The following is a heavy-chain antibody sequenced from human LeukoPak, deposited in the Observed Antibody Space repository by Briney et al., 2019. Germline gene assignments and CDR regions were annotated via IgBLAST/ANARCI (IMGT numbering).Heavy chain of an antibody. Sequence: ASVKVSCKASGYTFTSYGISWVRQAPGQGLEWMGWISAYNGNTNYAQKLQGRVTMTTDTSTSTAYMELRSLRSDDTAVYYCARDPALTVPTNWFDSWGQGTLVTVSS. J-gene: IGHJ5*01. D-gene: IGHD2-2*01. CDR2: ISAYNGNT. V-gene: IGHV1-18*01. CDR1: GYTFTSYG. CDR3: ARDPALTVPTNWFDS.